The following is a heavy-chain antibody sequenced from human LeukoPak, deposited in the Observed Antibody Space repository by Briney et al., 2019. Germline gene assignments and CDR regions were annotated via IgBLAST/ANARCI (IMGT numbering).Heavy chain of an antibody. D-gene: IGHD3-10*01. CDR3: ARDPVVRGVINYMDV. Sequence: SGTLCLTCAVSGGTTSSYYWSWIRQAAGKGLEWVGRIYTSGSTNYNPSLKSRVTMSVDTSKNQFSLKLSSVTAADTAVYYCARDPVVRGVINYMDVWGKGTTVTISS. V-gene: IGHV4-4*07. CDR2: IYTSGST. J-gene: IGHJ6*03. CDR1: GGTTSSYY.